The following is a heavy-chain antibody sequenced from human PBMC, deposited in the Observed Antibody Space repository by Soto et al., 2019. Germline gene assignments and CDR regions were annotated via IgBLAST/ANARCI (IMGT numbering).Heavy chain of an antibody. J-gene: IGHJ6*02. V-gene: IGHV4-39*01. CDR3: ARIEYSTSSAYYYDGMDV. Sequence: SETLSLTCTVSGGSISSSSYYWGWIRQPPGKGLEWIGTIYYSGSTYYNPSLKSRVSIIVDTSKNQFSLKLRSVTAADTAVYYCARIEYSTSSAYYYDGMDVWGQGTTVTVSS. CDR1: GGSISSSSYY. D-gene: IGHD6-6*01. CDR2: IYYSGST.